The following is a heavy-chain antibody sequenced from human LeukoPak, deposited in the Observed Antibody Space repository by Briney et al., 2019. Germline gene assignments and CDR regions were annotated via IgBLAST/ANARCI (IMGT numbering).Heavy chain of an antibody. D-gene: IGHD2-2*01. CDR3: ARGGDSAEEIVVVPASDGYFDL. CDR1: GGSISSGDYY. J-gene: IGHJ2*01. Sequence: SQTLSLTCTVSGGSISSGDYYWSWIRQPAGKGLEWIGYIYYSGSTYYNPSLKSRVTISVDTSKNQFSLKLSSVTAADTAVYYCARGGDSAEEIVVVPASDGYFDLWGRGTLVTVSS. CDR2: IYYSGST. V-gene: IGHV4-30-4*01.